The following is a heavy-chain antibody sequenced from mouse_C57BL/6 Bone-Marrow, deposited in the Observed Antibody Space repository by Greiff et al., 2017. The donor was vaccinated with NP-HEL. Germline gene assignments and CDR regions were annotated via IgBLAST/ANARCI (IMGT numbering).Heavy chain of an antibody. V-gene: IGHV2-9*01. CDR3: AKQPTGDYAKDY. D-gene: IGHD2-10*01. Sequence: QVQLMESGPGLVAPSQSLSITCTVSGFSLTSSGVDWVRQPPGKGLEWLGVIWGGGSTHYNSAPMSRLSISSNNSKSTVFLKMNRLQTDDTAMYDGAKQPTGDYAKDYWGQGTSVTVSS. CDR1: GFSLTSSG. J-gene: IGHJ4*01. CDR2: IWGGGST.